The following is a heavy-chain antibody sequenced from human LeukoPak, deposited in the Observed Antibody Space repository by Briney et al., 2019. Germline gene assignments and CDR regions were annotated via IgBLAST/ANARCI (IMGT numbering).Heavy chain of an antibody. J-gene: IGHJ5*02. Sequence: NPLETLSLTCSVSGASVTSGGFYWGWLRQTPGKGPEWIATVYYTGSTYYTPSLKSRVTISIDTSKNQFSLRLTSVTTPDTAIYHCARHSGSGRLSRPFDPWGRGTLVTVSS. CDR2: VYYTGST. V-gene: IGHV4-39*01. CDR1: GASVTSGGFY. CDR3: ARHSGSGRLSRPFDP. D-gene: IGHD3-10*01.